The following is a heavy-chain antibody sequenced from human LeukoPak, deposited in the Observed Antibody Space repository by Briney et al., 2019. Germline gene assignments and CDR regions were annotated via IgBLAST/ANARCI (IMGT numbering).Heavy chain of an antibody. D-gene: IGHD6-19*01. Sequence: GESLKISCKGSGYSFTTYWIGWVRQMPGKGLESMGVIYPGDSDTRYSPSFQGQVTISADKSISTAYLHWSSLKASDTAMYYCARRRVAGTCYFRERLYDAFDMWGQGTMVTVSS. J-gene: IGHJ3*02. V-gene: IGHV5-51*01. CDR2: IYPGDSDT. CDR1: GYSFTTYW. CDR3: ARRRVAGTCYFRERLYDAFDM.